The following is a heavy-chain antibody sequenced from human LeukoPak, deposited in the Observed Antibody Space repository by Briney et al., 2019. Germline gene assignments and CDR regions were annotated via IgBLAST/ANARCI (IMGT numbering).Heavy chain of an antibody. V-gene: IGHV1-69*13. D-gene: IGHD5-18*01. CDR3: ARVADTADLYMDV. J-gene: IGHJ6*03. CDR1: GGTFSSYA. CDR2: IIPIFGTA. Sequence: GASVTLIFGVSGGTFSSYAISWERQAPGQGLEWMGGIIPIFGTANYAQKFQGIVTITADESTSSAYMELSSLRSEDTAVYYCARVADTADLYMDVWGKGTTVTVSS.